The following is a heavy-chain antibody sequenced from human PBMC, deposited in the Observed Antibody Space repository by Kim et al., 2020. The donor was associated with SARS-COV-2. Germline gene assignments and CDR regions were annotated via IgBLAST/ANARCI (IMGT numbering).Heavy chain of an antibody. V-gene: IGHV4-39*07. CDR1: GGSISSSSYY. Sequence: SETLSLTCTVSGGSISSSSYYWGWIRQPPGKGLEWIGSIYYSGSTYYNPSLKSRVTISVDTSKNQFSLKLSSVTAADTAVYYCARVSVTIFGVVITEGGWFDPWGQGTLVTVSS. CDR3: ARVSVTIFGVVITEGGWFDP. D-gene: IGHD3-3*01. CDR2: IYYSGST. J-gene: IGHJ5*02.